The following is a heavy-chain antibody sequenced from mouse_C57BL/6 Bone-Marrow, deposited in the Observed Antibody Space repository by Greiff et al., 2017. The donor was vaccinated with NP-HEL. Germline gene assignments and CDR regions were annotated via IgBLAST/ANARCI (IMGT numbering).Heavy chain of an antibody. D-gene: IGHD2-5*01. Sequence: EVQLQQSGPELVKPGASVKISCKASGYTFTDYYMNWVKQSHGKSLEWIGDINPNNGGTSYNQKFKGKATLTVDKSSSTAYMELRSLTSEDSAVYYCARTIVTTMDYWGQGTSVTVSS. V-gene: IGHV1-26*01. CDR2: INPNNGGT. CDR1: GYTFTDYY. J-gene: IGHJ4*01. CDR3: ARTIVTTMDY.